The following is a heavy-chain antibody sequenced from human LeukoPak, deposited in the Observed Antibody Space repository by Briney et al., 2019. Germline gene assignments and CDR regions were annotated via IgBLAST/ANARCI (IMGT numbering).Heavy chain of an antibody. CDR1: GFTFSGYR. J-gene: IGHJ4*02. CDR2: IKQDGSEK. D-gene: IGHD6-13*01. Sequence: GGSLRLSCAASGFTFSGYRMSWVRQAPGKGLEWVANIKQDGSEKYYVDSVKGRFTISRDNAKNSLYLQMNSLRAEDTAVYYCARVGAAVDFDYWGQGTLVTVSS. CDR3: ARVGAAVDFDY. V-gene: IGHV3-7*01.